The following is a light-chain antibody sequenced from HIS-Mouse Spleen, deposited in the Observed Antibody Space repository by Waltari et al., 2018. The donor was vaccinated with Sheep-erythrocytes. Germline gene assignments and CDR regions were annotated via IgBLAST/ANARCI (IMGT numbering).Light chain of an antibody. CDR1: SRDVGGYNY. V-gene: IGLV2-8*01. CDR2: EVS. J-gene: IGLJ1*01. Sequence: QSALTQPPSASGSPGQSVTISCTGTSRDVGGYNYVSWYQQHPGKPPKLTIYEVSRRSSGVPGLVSGSKCGNTASLSVAGLQAEDEAEYYCSSYAGSDSHVCATGTKVTVL. CDR3: SSYAGSDSHV.